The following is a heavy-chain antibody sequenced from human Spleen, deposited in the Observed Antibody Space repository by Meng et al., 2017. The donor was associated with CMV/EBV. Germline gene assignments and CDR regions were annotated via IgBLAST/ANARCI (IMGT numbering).Heavy chain of an antibody. V-gene: IGHV3-21*01. Sequence: AASVFTFNGDNMNWVRQAPGTGLEWVSSISTSSTYIFYADSVKGRFTISRDNANNALYLQMNSLRAEDTAVYYCARAFYDFWSGIGYWGQGTLVTVSS. CDR3: ARAFYDFWSGIGY. D-gene: IGHD3-3*01. CDR2: ISTSSTYI. CDR1: VFTFNGDN. J-gene: IGHJ4*02.